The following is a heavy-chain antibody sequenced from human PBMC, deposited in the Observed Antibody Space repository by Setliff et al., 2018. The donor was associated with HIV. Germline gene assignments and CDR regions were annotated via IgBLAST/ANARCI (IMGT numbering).Heavy chain of an antibody. J-gene: IGHJ3*02. CDR2: ITGSSSYT. D-gene: IGHD2-2*01. CDR1: GFTFITYA. V-gene: IGHV3-11*05. CDR3: AKDFSSLGAFDI. Sequence: SGGSLRLSCVASGFTFITYAMSWVRQAPGKGLEWVSYITGSSSYTNYADSVKGRFTISRDNAKNSLYLQMNSLRAEDTAVYYCAKDFSSLGAFDIWGQGTMVTVSS.